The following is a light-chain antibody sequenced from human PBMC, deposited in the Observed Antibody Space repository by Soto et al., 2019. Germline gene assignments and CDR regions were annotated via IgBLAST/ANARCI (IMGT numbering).Light chain of an antibody. CDR2: GAS. CDR3: QQYNSYSRT. Sequence: IQLTQSPSSLSASMGDRVTITCRASQGIINYLAWYQQKPGKAPKLLIYGASTLQGGVPSRFSGSGSGTEFTLTISSLQPDDFATYYCQQYNSYSRTFGQGTKVDSK. J-gene: IGKJ1*01. V-gene: IGKV1-9*01. CDR1: QGIINY.